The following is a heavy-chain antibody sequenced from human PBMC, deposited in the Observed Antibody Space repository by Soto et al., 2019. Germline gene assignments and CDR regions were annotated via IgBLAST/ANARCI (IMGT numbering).Heavy chain of an antibody. CDR1: GFTFSNYS. J-gene: IGHJ6*02. CDR3: AKSRDAYNFYFYYGMDV. V-gene: IGHV3-30*18. Sequence: QVQLVESGGGVVQAGRSLRLSCAASGFTFSNYSMHWVRQTPGKGLEWVALILYDGSNKYYADSVKGRFTISRDNSKNTLYLQVSSLRAEDTAVYYCAKSRDAYNFYFYYGMDVWGQGTTVTVSS. D-gene: IGHD2-2*01. CDR2: ILYDGSNK.